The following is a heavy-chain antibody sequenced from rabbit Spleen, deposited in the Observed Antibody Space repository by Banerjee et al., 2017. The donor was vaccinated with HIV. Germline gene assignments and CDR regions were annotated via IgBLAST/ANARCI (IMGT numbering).Heavy chain of an antibody. CDR3: ARDLVGVIGWNFYL. CDR2: IYPDGSGST. CDR1: GFTIINVDY. D-gene: IGHD2-1*01. J-gene: IGHJ4*01. Sequence: QSLEESGGDLVQPGASLTLTCKASGFTIINVDYMCWVRQAPGKGLEWIGCIYPDGSGSTAYASWAKGRFTISKTSSTTVTLRMTTLTAADRATYFCARDLVGVIGWNFYLWGPGTLVTVS. V-gene: IGHV1S40*01.